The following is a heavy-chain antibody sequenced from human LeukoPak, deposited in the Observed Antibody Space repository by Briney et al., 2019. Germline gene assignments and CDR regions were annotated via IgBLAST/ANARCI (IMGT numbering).Heavy chain of an antibody. J-gene: IGHJ3*02. Sequence: SETLSLTCTVSGGSISSYYWSWIRQPPGKGLEWIGYIYYSGSTNYNPSLKSRVTISVDTSKNQFSLKLSSVTAADTAVYYCARGYDSSGNSRQGDAFNIWAKGQWSPSLQ. D-gene: IGHD3-22*01. V-gene: IGHV4-59*01. CDR3: ARGYDSSGNSRQGDAFNI. CDR1: GGSISSYY. CDR2: IYYSGST.